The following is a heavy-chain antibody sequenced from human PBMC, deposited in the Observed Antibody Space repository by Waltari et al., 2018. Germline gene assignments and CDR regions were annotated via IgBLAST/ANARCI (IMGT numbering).Heavy chain of an antibody. J-gene: IGHJ3*02. Sequence: QVQLVQSGAEVKKPGASVKVSCKASGYTFTSYAMHWVRRAPGQRLEWMGWINAGNGNTKYSQKFQGRVTITRDTSASTAYMELSSLRSEDTAVYYCAREIYRPESIAVAGHDAFDIWGQGTMVTVSS. CDR2: INAGNGNT. D-gene: IGHD6-19*01. CDR1: GYTFTSYA. CDR3: AREIYRPESIAVAGHDAFDI. V-gene: IGHV1-3*01.